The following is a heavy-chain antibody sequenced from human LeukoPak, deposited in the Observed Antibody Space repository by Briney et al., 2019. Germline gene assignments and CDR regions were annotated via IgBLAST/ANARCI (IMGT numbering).Heavy chain of an antibody. CDR1: GFTFSSYS. V-gene: IGHV3-48*01. J-gene: IGHJ4*02. CDR2: ISSSSSTI. Sequence: GGSLRLSCAASGFTFSSYSMNWVRQAPGKGLEWVSYISSSSSTIYYADSVKGRFTISRDNAKNSLYLQMNSLRAEDTAVYYCARAIGDYAAFWGQGTLVTVSS. CDR3: ARAIGDYAAF.